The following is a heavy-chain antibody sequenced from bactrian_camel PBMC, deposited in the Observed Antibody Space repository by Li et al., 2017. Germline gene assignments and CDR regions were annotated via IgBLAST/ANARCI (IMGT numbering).Heavy chain of an antibody. CDR2: ISGDARST. Sequence: HVQLVESGGALVQPGGSLRLSCAASGFSFSASHMSWVRQDPGKGLEWVTSISGDARSTAYLDSVKGRFTISRDNAKNTLYLQMNSLKPEDTAVYYCVRDDGDWTFKYWDQGTQVTVS. CDR1: GFSFSASH. J-gene: IGHJ4*01. CDR3: VRDDGDWTFKY. D-gene: IGHD1*01. V-gene: IGHV3S7*01.